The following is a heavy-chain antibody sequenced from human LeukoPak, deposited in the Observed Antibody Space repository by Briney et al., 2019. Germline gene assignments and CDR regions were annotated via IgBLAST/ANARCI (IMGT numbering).Heavy chain of an antibody. Sequence: SEALSLTCTVSGYSISSGYYWGWIRQPPGKGLEWIGSIYHSGSTYYNPSLKRRVTISVDTSKNQFSLKLSSVTAADTAVYYCARSTYYDFWSGPPGWFDPWGQGNLVTVSS. CDR1: GYSISSGYY. V-gene: IGHV4-38-2*02. J-gene: IGHJ5*02. CDR3: ARSTYYDFWSGPPGWFDP. D-gene: IGHD3-3*01. CDR2: IYHSGST.